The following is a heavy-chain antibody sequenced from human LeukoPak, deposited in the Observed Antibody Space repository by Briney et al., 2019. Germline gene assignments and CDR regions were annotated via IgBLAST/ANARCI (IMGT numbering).Heavy chain of an antibody. CDR2: IYPGDSDT. J-gene: IGHJ4*02. V-gene: IGHV5-51*01. CDR3: ARLGFGSSSSFDY. D-gene: IGHD6-6*01. Sequence: GIIYPGDSDTRYSPSFQGQVTISADKSISTAYLQWSSLKASDTAMYYCARLGFGSSSSFDYWGQGTLVTVSS.